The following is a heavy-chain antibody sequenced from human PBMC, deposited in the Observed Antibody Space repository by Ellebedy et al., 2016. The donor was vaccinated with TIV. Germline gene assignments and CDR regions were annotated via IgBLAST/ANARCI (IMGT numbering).Heavy chain of an antibody. D-gene: IGHD3-16*01. Sequence: GESLKISCSASGFTFSSFAMHWIRQGPGKRPEYVSAINGNGGSAFYADSVRGRFTISRDNAKNSMYLQLSSLKAEDTAVYYCARDASNRGDLDYWGQGTLVTVSS. V-gene: IGHV3-64*04. J-gene: IGHJ4*02. CDR2: INGNGGSA. CDR1: GFTFSSFA. CDR3: ARDASNRGDLDY.